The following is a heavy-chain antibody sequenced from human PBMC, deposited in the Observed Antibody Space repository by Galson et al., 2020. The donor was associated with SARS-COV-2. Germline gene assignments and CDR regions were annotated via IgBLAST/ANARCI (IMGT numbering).Heavy chain of an antibody. J-gene: IGHJ4*02. CDR1: GGTFDTYA. V-gene: IGHV1-69*06. CDR3: ARGGEYSSSKLGF. CDR2: ITPIVGKG. Sequence: KISCKTSGGTFDTYAMNWLRQAPGQGLEWIGGITPIVGKGNYAPKFRGRVTITADKSTSTAYMELRSLRSDDTAVYFCARGGEYSSSKLGFWGQGTLITVSS. D-gene: IGHD6-6*01.